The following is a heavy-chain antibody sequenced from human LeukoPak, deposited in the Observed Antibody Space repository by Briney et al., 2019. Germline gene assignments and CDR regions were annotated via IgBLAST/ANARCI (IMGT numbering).Heavy chain of an antibody. V-gene: IGHV3-30*18. J-gene: IGHJ4*02. CDR1: GFTFSSYG. Sequence: PGGSLRLSCAASGFTFSSYGMHWVRQAPGKGLEWVAVISYDGSNKYYADSVKGRFTISRDNSKNTLYPQMNSLRAEDTAVYYCAKDTSAMPDYWGQGTLVTVSS. CDR3: AKDTSAMPDY. CDR2: ISYDGSNK. D-gene: IGHD2-2*01.